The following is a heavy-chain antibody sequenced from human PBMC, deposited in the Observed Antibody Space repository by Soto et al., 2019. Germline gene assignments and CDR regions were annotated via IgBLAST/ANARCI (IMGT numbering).Heavy chain of an antibody. CDR2: IYYSGST. Sequence: SETLSLTCTVSGGSISSYYWSWIRQPPGKGLEWIGYIYYSGSTNYNPSLKSRVTISVDTSKNQFSLKLSSVTAADTAVYYCAGGENCSGGSCYRTPIDYWGQGTLVTVSS. D-gene: IGHD2-15*01. J-gene: IGHJ4*02. CDR1: GGSISSYY. CDR3: AGGENCSGGSCYRTPIDY. V-gene: IGHV4-59*08.